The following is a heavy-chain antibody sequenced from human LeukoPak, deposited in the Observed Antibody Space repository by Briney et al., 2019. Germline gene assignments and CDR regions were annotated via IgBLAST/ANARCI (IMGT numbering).Heavy chain of an antibody. CDR2: INQDGTEK. V-gene: IGHV3-7*01. CDR1: GFSFTTYW. D-gene: IGHD7-27*01. CDR3: ARDLNWETY. J-gene: IGHJ4*02. Sequence: GGSLRLSCAASGFSFTTYWMSWVRQAQGKGLEWVANINQDGTEKYYVDSVKGGFTISRDNGKNSLYLQMNSLRAEDTAVYYCARDLNWETYWGQGTLVSVSS.